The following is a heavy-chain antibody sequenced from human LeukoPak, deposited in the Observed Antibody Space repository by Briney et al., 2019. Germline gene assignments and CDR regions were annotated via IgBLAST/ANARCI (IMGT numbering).Heavy chain of an antibody. CDR1: GGTFSSYA. Sequence: ASVKVSCKASGGTFSSYAISWVQQAPGQGLEWMGGIIPIFGTANYAQKFQGRVTITADESTSTAHMELSSLRSEDTAVYYCARDYYGGSHDYWGQGTLVTVSS. CDR3: ARDYYGGSHDY. V-gene: IGHV1-69*13. J-gene: IGHJ4*02. CDR2: IIPIFGTA. D-gene: IGHD4-23*01.